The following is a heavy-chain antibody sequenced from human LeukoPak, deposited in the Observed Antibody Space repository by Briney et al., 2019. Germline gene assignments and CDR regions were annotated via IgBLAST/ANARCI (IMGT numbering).Heavy chain of an antibody. V-gene: IGHV3-23*01. CDR2: ISESGSNT. J-gene: IGHJ4*02. Sequence: PGGSLRLSCVTSGFTFTRYVMSWVRQAPGKGPEWVSSISESGSNTYYADSVKGRFSISRDNSKNMLYLQMGSLRAEDTAAYYCANRHDSSGYFFNYWGQGTLVTVSS. CDR1: GFTFTRYV. CDR3: ANRHDSSGYFFNY. D-gene: IGHD3-22*01.